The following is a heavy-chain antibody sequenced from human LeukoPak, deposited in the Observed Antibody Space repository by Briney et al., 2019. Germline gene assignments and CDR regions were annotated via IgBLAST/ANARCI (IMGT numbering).Heavy chain of an antibody. D-gene: IGHD2-15*01. V-gene: IGHV1-69*05. CDR1: GGTFSSYA. CDR3: ARSVVVVAATPQLNWFDP. Sequence: SVKVSCKASGGTFSSYAISWVRQAPGQGLEWMGGIIPIFGTANYAQKFQGRVTITTDESTSTAYMELSCLRSEDTAVYYCARSVVVVAATPQLNWFDPWGQGTLVTVSS. J-gene: IGHJ5*02. CDR2: IIPIFGTA.